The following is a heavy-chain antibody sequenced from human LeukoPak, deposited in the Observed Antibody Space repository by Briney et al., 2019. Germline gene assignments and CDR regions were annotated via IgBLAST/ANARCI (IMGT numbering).Heavy chain of an antibody. J-gene: IGHJ4*02. CDR3: ARDDRRASIVVVPAAPDY. V-gene: IGHV3-30-3*01. Sequence: GGSLRLSCAASGFTFSSYAMHWVRQAPGKGLEWVAVISYDGSNKYYADSVKGRFTISRDNSKNTLYLQMNSLRAEDTAVYYCARDDRRASIVVVPAAPDYWGQGTLVTVSS. D-gene: IGHD2-2*01. CDR1: GFTFSSYA. CDR2: ISYDGSNK.